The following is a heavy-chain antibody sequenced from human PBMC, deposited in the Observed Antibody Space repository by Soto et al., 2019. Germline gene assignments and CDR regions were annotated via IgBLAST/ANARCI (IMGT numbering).Heavy chain of an antibody. Sequence: SVKVSCKASGGTFSSYTISWVRQAPGQGLEWMGRIIPILGIANYAQKFQGRVTITADKSTSTAYMELSSLRSEDTAVYYCATIPRAGYCSSTSCYYYDYWGQGTLVTVSS. D-gene: IGHD2-2*01. CDR2: IIPILGIA. V-gene: IGHV1-69*02. CDR1: GGTFSSYT. J-gene: IGHJ4*02. CDR3: ATIPRAGYCSSTSCYYYDY.